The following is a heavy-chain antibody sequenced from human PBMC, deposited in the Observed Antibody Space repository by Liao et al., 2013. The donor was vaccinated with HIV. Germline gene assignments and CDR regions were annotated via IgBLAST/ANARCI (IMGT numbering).Heavy chain of an antibody. Sequence: QVQLQESGPGLVKPSETLSLTCTVSGGSISNYYWTWIRQPAGRGLEWIGRMYSSGSTTYNPSLKSRVTMSVDTSKNQFSLKLTSVTAADTAVYYCARGTPLNNRFDPSGPGNPRSPSP. CDR1: GGSISNYY. CDR3: ARGTPLNNRFDP. CDR2: MYSSGST. V-gene: IGHV4-4*07. J-gene: IGHJ5*02.